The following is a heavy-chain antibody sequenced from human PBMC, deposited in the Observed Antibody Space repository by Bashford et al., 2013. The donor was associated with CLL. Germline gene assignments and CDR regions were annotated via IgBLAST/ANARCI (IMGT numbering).Heavy chain of an antibody. J-gene: IGHJ5*02. Sequence: ASVKVSCKASGYTFTSYDINWVRQATGQGLEWMGWMNPNSGNTGYAQKFQGRVTMTRNTSISTGYMELSSLRSEDTAVYYCARALAGYSSGLSYFDPWGQGTLVTVSS. CDR3: ARALAGYSSGLSYFDP. V-gene: IGHV1-8*01. CDR2: MNPNSGNT. D-gene: IGHD6-19*01. CDR1: GYTFTSYD.